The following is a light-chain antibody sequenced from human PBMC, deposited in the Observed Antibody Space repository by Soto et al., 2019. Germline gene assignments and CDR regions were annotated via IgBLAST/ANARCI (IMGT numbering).Light chain of an antibody. CDR3: VTCDFGLSTVV. Sequence: QSVLTQPPSVSATPGQKVTISCSGSSFNIGNNYVSWYQQLPGTAPKLLIYDNNKRPSGIPDRFSGSKSVTSATLDITGLRTGDEADYYCVTCDFGLSTVVFGGGTKLAVL. V-gene: IGLV1-51*01. CDR1: SFNIGNNY. J-gene: IGLJ2*01. CDR2: DNN.